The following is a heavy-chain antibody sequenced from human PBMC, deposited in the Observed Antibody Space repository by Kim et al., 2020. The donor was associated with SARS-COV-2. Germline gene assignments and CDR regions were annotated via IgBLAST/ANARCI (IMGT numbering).Heavy chain of an antibody. V-gene: IGHV3-7*01. J-gene: IGHJ4*01. CDR1: GFTFSSYW. CDR2: IKQDGSEK. Sequence: GGSLRLSCAVSGFTFSSYWMSWVRQAPGKGLEWVANIKQDGSEKYYVDSVRGRFTISRDNAKNSLYLQMNSLRAEDTAVYYCASHGTYFGGDCYSNIDY. D-gene: IGHD2-21*01. CDR3: ASHGTYFGGDCYSNIDY.